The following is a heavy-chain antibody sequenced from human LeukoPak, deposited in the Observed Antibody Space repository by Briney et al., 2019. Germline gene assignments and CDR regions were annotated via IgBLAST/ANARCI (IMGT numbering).Heavy chain of an antibody. CDR1: GGSFSGYY. D-gene: IGHD3-9*01. CDR3: ARRVAYYDILTGYLYYYYYMDV. V-gene: IGHV4-34*01. Sequence: SETLSLTCAVYGGSFSGYYWSWIRQPPGKGLEWIGEINHSGSANYNPSLKSRVTISVDTSKNQFSLKLSSVTAADTAVYYCARRVAYYDILTGYLYYYYYMDVWGKGTTVTISS. J-gene: IGHJ6*03. CDR2: INHSGSA.